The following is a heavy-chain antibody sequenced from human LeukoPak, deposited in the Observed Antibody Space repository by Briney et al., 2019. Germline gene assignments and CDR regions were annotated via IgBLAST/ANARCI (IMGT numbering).Heavy chain of an antibody. J-gene: IGHJ4*02. CDR1: GFTFSSYA. CDR3: ASSDRDGYNIFDY. Sequence: GGSLRLSCAASGFTFSSYAMSWVRQAPGKGLEWVSAISGSGGSTYYADSVKGRFTISRDNSKNTLYLQMNSLRAEDTAVYYCASSDRDGYNIFDYWGQGTLVTVSS. CDR2: ISGSGGST. D-gene: IGHD5-24*01. V-gene: IGHV3-23*01.